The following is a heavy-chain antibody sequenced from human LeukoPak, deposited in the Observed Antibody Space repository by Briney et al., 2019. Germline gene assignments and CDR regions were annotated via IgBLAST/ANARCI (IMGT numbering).Heavy chain of an antibody. CDR2: INPGGDNT. J-gene: IGHJ3*02. D-gene: IGHD5-24*01. CDR3: ARIRDGYNDAYDI. CDR1: GYTFTNYY. Sequence: GASVKVSCKASGYTFTNYYIHWVRQAPGQGLEWMGLINPGGDNTDYAQNFQGRVTTTRDTSTSTVYMGLSSLRSEDTAVYYCARIRDGYNDAYDIWGQGTMVTVSS. V-gene: IGHV1-46*01.